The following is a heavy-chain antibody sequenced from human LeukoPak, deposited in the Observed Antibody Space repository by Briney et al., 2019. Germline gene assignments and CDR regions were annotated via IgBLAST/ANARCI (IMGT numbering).Heavy chain of an antibody. CDR1: GFTFSSYW. Sequence: GESLRLSCAASGFTFSSYWMSWVRQAPGKGLEWVANIKQDGSEKYYVDSVKGRFTISRDNAKNSLYLQMNSLRAEDTAFYYCAKDGRWLQLEYYFDYWGQGTLVTVSS. CDR3: AKDGRWLQLEYYFDY. CDR2: IKQDGSEK. J-gene: IGHJ4*02. V-gene: IGHV3-7*03. D-gene: IGHD5-24*01.